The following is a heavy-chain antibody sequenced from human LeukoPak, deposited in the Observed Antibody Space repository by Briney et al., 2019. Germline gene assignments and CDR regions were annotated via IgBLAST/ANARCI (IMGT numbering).Heavy chain of an antibody. CDR3: ARIEDYGGNSVNY. Sequence: SETLSLTCTVSGGSISSYYWSWIRQPPGKGLEWIGYIYYSGSTNYNPSLKSRVTISVDTSKNQFSLKLSSVTAADTAVYYCARIEDYGGNSVNYWGQGTLVTVSS. J-gene: IGHJ4*02. D-gene: IGHD4-23*01. V-gene: IGHV4-59*01. CDR1: GGSISSYY. CDR2: IYYSGST.